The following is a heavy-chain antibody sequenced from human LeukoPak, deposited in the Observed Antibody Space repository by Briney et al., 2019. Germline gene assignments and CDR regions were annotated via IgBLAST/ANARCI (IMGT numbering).Heavy chain of an antibody. CDR2: IRSKAYGGTT. Sequence: HPGGSLRLSCTASGFTFGDYAMSWVRQAPGKGLEWVGFIRSKAYGGTTEYAASVKGRFTISRDDSKSIAYLQMNSLKTEDTAVYYCTRENCSGGSCSNWFDPWGQGTLVTVSS. CDR3: TRENCSGGSCSNWFDP. D-gene: IGHD2-15*01. J-gene: IGHJ5*02. CDR1: GFTFGDYA. V-gene: IGHV3-49*04.